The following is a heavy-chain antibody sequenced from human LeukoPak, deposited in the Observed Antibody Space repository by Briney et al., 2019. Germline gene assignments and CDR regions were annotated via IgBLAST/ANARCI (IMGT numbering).Heavy chain of an antibody. D-gene: IGHD6-13*01. CDR2: IYTSEST. CDR1: GGSVSSGPHY. J-gene: IGHJ4*02. CDR3: VRGSSWSQTYFDH. V-gene: IGHV4-61*02. Sequence: PSETLSLTCTVSGGSVSSGPHYWSWIRQPPGKGLEWIGRIYTSESTYYNPSLKSRVTISLDTSKNQFSLRLSSVTAADSAVYFCVRGSSWSQTYFDHWGQGTLVIVSS.